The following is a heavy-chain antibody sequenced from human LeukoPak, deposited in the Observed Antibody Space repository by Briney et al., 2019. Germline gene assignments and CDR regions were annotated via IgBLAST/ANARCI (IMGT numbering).Heavy chain of an antibody. CDR1: GYIFTSYW. D-gene: IGHD7-27*01. Sequence: WESLKISCKASGYIFTSYWIGRVRHPPGKGLEWVGIIDPSDSETRYTPSFQGQVTISVDKSPTAAHLHWNSLKASDTAMYYCARQTAMLRSGDYWGQGTVVTVSS. V-gene: IGHV5-51*01. CDR2: IDPSDSET. J-gene: IGHJ4*02. CDR3: ARQTAMLRSGDY.